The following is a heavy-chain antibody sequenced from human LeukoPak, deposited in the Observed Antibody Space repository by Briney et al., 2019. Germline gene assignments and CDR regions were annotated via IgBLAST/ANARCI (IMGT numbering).Heavy chain of an antibody. D-gene: IGHD6-19*01. CDR3: ARVGYVSAWYPFDY. CDR1: GESFSGHY. CDR2: VNHSGST. V-gene: IGHV4-34*01. J-gene: IGHJ4*02. Sequence: SETLSLTCAVYGESFSGHYWSWIRQTPGKGLEWIGEVNHSGSTNYNPSLKSRVTISIDTSKNQFSLKLSSVTAADTAVYYCARVGYVSAWYPFDYWGQGTPVIVSS.